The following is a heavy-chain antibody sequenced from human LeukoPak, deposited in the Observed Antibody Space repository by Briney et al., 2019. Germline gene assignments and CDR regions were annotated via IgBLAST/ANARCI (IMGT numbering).Heavy chain of an antibody. V-gene: IGHV3-21*01. Sequence: GGSLRLSCAASGFTFSSYSMNWVRQAPGKGLEWVSSISSSSSYIYYADSVKGRFTISRDNAKNSLYLQMNSLGAEDTAVYYCARAFNGYTRSWYYVGFDPWGQGTLVTVSS. J-gene: IGHJ5*02. CDR2: ISSSSSYI. D-gene: IGHD6-13*01. CDR1: GFTFSSYS. CDR3: ARAFNGYTRSWYYVGFDP.